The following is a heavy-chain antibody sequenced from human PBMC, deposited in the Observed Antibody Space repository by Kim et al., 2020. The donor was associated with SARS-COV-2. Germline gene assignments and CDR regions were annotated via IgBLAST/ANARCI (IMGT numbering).Heavy chain of an antibody. CDR1: GFTFSSYG. CDR2: IAYDGSNK. D-gene: IGHD3-3*01. V-gene: IGHV3-30*18. CDR3: AKDQKYDDFGSGYFSCMDHAENYYNFAMDV. Sequence: GGSLRLSCAASGFTFSSYGMHWVRQAPGKGLEWVAVIAYDGSNKYYADSVKGRFTISRDNSKNTLYLQMNSLRAEDTAVYYCAKDQKYDDFGSGYFSCMDHAENYYNFAMDVWGQGTTVTVSS. J-gene: IGHJ6*02.